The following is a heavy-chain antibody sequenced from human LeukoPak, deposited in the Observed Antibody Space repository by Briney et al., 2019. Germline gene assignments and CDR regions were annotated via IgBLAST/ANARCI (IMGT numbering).Heavy chain of an antibody. CDR1: GGSFSGYY. V-gene: IGHV4-34*01. J-gene: IGHJ6*03. Sequence: SETLSLTCAVYGGSFSGYYWSWIRQPPGKGLEWIGEINHSGSTNYNPSLKSRVTISVDTSKNQFSLKLSSVTAADTAVYYCARRVHESILGYYMDVWGKGTTVTVSS. CDR3: ARRVHESILGYYMDV. D-gene: IGHD1-1*01. CDR2: INHSGST.